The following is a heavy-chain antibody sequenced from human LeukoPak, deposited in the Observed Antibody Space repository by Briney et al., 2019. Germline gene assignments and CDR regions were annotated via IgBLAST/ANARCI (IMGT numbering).Heavy chain of an antibody. V-gene: IGHV3-33*08. CDR2: IWYDGSNK. CDR3: ARKNYYDSTGYSNYYDGMDV. J-gene: IGHJ6*02. Sequence: GGSLRLSCAASGFTFSSYWMSWVRQAPGKGLEWVAVIWYDGSNKYYVDSVKGRFTISRDNSKNTLYLQMNGLRAEDTAVYYCARKNYYDSTGYSNYYDGMDVWGQGSTVTVSS. CDR1: GFTFSSYW. D-gene: IGHD3-22*01.